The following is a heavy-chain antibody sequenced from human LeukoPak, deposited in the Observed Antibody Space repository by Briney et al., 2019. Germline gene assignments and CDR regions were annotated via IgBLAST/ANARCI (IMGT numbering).Heavy chain of an antibody. CDR2: IYSSGST. D-gene: IGHD3/OR15-3a*01. CDR3: ARDKGGLGRGYYYMDV. J-gene: IGHJ6*03. V-gene: IGHV4-39*07. CDR1: GASISSGSNY. Sequence: SETLSLTCSVSGASISSGSNYWGWIRQPPGKTLEWIGSIYSSGSTYYNSSLQSRVIIIIDTPKNHFSLTLSSVTAADTAVYYCARDKGGLGRGYYYMDVWGKGTTVTVSS.